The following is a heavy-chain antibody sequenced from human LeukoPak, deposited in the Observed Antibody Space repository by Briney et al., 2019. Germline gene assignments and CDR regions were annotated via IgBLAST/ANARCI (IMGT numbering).Heavy chain of an antibody. CDR2: ISGSGGSP. D-gene: IGHD2-15*01. V-gene: IGHV3-23*01. CDR1: GFTFSNYA. J-gene: IGHJ4*02. CDR3: AKVTSGGSCYRSDY. Sequence: GGSLRLSCVASGFTFSNYAMSWVRQAPGKGLEWVSGISGSGGSPYYADSVKGRFTISRDNSKNTLYLQMNSLRAEDTAVYYCAKVTSGGSCYRSDYWGQGTLVTVSS.